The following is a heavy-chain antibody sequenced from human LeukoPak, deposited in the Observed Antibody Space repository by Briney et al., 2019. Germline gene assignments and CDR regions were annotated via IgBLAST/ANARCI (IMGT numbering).Heavy chain of an antibody. Sequence: ASVKVSCKASGYTFTSYDINWVRQATGQGLEWMGWMNPNSGNTGYAQKFQGRVTMTRNTSISTAYMELSSLRSEDTAVYYCARGWTTVTTIWFDPWGQGTLVTVSS. CDR3: ARGWTTVTTIWFDP. CDR1: GYTFTSYD. D-gene: IGHD4-17*01. V-gene: IGHV1-8*01. CDR2: MNPNSGNT. J-gene: IGHJ5*02.